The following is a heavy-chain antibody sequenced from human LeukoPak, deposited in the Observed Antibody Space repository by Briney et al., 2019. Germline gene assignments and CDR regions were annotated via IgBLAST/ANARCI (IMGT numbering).Heavy chain of an antibody. V-gene: IGHV4-34*01. D-gene: IGHD1-26*01. CDR1: GGSFSGYY. J-gene: IGHJ4*02. Sequence: SETLSLTCAVYGGSFSGYYWSWIRQPPGKGLEWIGEIKHSGSTNYNPSLKSRVTISVDTSKNQFSLKLSSVTAADTAVYYCARASGSYFDYWGQGTLVTVSS. CDR3: ARASGSYFDY. CDR2: IKHSGST.